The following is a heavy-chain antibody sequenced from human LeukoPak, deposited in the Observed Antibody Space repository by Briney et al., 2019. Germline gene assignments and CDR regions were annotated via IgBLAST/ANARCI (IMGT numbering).Heavy chain of an antibody. CDR2: INPNSGGT. D-gene: IGHD1-26*01. J-gene: IGHJ4*02. V-gene: IGHV1-2*06. Sequence: ASVKVSCKASGDTLTAYYIYWVRQAPGQGLECMGRINPNSGGTNYAQKFQGRVTMTRDTSISTAYMELSRLRSDDTAVYYCARDQRYSGSYSAYYFDYWGQGTLVTVSS. CDR3: ARDQRYSGSYSAYYFDY. CDR1: GDTLTAYY.